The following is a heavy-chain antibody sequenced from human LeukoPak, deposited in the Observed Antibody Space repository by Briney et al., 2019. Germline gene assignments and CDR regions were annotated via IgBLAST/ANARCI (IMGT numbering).Heavy chain of an antibody. CDR2: ISGSGGST. D-gene: IGHD6-13*01. Sequence: GGSLRLSCAASGFTFSSYAMSWVRQAPGKGLEWVSAISGSGGSTYYADSVKGRFTISRDNSKNSLYLQMNSLRAEDTAVYYCARDPKYSSTDYWGQGTLVTVSS. J-gene: IGHJ4*02. CDR3: ARDPKYSSTDY. V-gene: IGHV3-23*01. CDR1: GFTFSSYA.